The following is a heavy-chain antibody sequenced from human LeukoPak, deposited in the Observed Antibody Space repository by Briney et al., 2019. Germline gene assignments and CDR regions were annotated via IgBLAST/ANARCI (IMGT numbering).Heavy chain of an antibody. D-gene: IGHD6-19*01. CDR3: AKDRIAVAGHYYYGMDV. CDR2: ISGDGGST. Sequence: PGGSLRLSCAASGFTFDDYAMHWVRRAPGKGLEWVSLISGDGGSTYYADSVKGRFTISRDNSKNSLYLQMNSLRTEDTALYYCAKDRIAVAGHYYYGMDVWGQGTTVTVSS. CDR1: GFTFDDYA. J-gene: IGHJ6*02. V-gene: IGHV3-43*02.